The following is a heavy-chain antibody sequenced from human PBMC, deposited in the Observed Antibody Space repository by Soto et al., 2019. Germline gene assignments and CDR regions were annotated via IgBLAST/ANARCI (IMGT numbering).Heavy chain of an antibody. J-gene: IGHJ3*02. CDR3: ARGEVVIITDAFDI. Sequence: GGSLRLSCAASGFTFSSYGMHWVRQAPGKGLEWVAVIWYDGSNKYYADSVKGRFTISRDNSKNTLYLQMNSLRAEDTAVYYCARGEVVIITDAFDIWGQGTMVTVSS. V-gene: IGHV3-33*01. CDR2: IWYDGSNK. D-gene: IGHD3-3*01. CDR1: GFTFSSYG.